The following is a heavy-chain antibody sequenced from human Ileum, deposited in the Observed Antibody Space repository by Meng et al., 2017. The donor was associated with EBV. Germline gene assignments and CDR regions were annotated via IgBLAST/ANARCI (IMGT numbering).Heavy chain of an antibody. CDR1: GGSVSSNDFP. J-gene: IGHJ5*02. D-gene: IGHD3-9*01. CDR3: ASYFVGRRGSGS. Sequence: QVQLQESGPGLVKPSETLSLTCSVPGGSVSSNDFPWGWIRQPPGKGLEWIGCMYDSESAKYNPSLNSRVTISIDTTRNHFVLKLTSVTAADTAVYYCASYFVGRRGSGSWGQGTLVTASS. CDR2: MYDSESA. V-gene: IGHV4-61*03.